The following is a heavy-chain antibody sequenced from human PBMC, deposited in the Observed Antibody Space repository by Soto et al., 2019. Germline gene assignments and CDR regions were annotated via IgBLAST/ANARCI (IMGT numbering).Heavy chain of an antibody. CDR1: GGSFSGYY. V-gene: IGHV4-34*01. CDR3: ARQGFGALHGLVDV. Sequence: SETLSLTCAVYGGSFSGYYWSWLRQPPGKGLEWIGEINHSGSTNYNPSLKSRVTISVDTSKNQFSLKLSSVTATDTGVYYCARQGFGALHGLVDVWAQGTTVTVSS. D-gene: IGHD3-10*01. J-gene: IGHJ6*02. CDR2: INHSGST.